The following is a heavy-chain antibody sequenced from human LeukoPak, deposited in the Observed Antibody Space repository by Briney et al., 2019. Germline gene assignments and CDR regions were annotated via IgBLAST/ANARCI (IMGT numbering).Heavy chain of an antibody. V-gene: IGHV1-69*06. J-gene: IGHJ6*03. CDR2: IIPIFGTA. D-gene: IGHD1/OR15-1a*01. CDR3: ARAPRTNYYYYYYMDA. Sequence: ASVKVSCKASGGTFSSYAISWVRQAPGQGLEWMGGIIPIFGTANYAQKFQGRVTITADKSTSTAYMELSSLRSEDTAVYYCARAPRTNYYYYYYMDAWGKGTTVTVSS. CDR1: GGTFSSYA.